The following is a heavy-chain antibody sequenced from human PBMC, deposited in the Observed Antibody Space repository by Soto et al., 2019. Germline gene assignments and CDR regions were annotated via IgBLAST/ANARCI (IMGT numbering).Heavy chain of an antibody. CDR2: ISYDGSNK. Sequence: QVQLVESGGGVVQPGRSLRLSCAASGFTFSSYAMHWVRQAPSKGLEWVAVISYDGSNKYYADSVKGRFTIFRDNSKNTLYLQMNSLRAEDTAVYYCARGGRERNYRFDYWGQGTLVTVSS. CDR3: ARGGRERNYRFDY. D-gene: IGHD1-1*01. CDR1: GFTFSSYA. J-gene: IGHJ4*02. V-gene: IGHV3-30-3*01.